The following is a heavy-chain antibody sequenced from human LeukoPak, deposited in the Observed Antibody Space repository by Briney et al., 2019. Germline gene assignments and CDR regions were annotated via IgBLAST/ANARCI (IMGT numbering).Heavy chain of an antibody. CDR1: RFMFKSYG. Sequence: GGSLRLSCAASRFMFKSYGMHWVRQAPGKGLEWVAFIPYDGTNKDYADFVKGRFTISRDNSKNTLFLQMDNLRPEDTAVYYCASEFCGSGSYYEGIDYWGQGALVTVSS. J-gene: IGHJ4*02. D-gene: IGHD3-10*01. CDR2: IPYDGTNK. V-gene: IGHV3-30-3*01. CDR3: ASEFCGSGSYYEGIDY.